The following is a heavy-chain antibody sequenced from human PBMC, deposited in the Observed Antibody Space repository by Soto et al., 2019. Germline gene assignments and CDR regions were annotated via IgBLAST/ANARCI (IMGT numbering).Heavy chain of an antibody. V-gene: IGHV3-21*01. CDR2: ISSSSSYI. CDR1: GFTFSSYS. CDR3: AVSIQYSSGWSYYYYGMDV. D-gene: IGHD6-13*01. J-gene: IGHJ6*02. Sequence: GGSLRLSCAASGFTFSSYSMNWVRQAPGKGLEWVSSISSSSSYIYYADSVKGRFTISRDNAKNSLYLQMNSLRAEDTAVYYCAVSIQYSSGWSYYYYGMDVWGQGTTVTVSS.